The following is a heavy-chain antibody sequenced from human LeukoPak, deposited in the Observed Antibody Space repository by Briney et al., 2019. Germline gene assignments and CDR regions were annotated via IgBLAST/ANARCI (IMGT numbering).Heavy chain of an antibody. J-gene: IGHJ4*02. CDR1: GGSISSGDYY. D-gene: IGHD1-14*01. Sequence: PSETLSLTCTVSGGSISSGDYYRSWIRQPPGKGLEWIGYIYYSGSTYYNPSLKSRVTISVDTSKNQFSLKLSSVTAADTAVYYCARVSPSRYERVDYWGQGTLVTVSS. CDR3: ARVSPSRYERVDY. V-gene: IGHV4-30-4*01. CDR2: IYYSGST.